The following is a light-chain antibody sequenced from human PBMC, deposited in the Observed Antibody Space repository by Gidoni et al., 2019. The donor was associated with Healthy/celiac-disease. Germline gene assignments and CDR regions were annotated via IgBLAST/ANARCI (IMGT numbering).Light chain of an antibody. J-gene: IGKJ3*01. Sequence: CRASQSISSWLAWYQQKPGKAPKLLIYKASSLESGVPSRFSGSGSGTEFTLTISSLQPDDFATYYCQQYNSSSFTFGPGTKVDIK. CDR1: QSISSW. CDR3: QQYNSSSFT. CDR2: KAS. V-gene: IGKV1-5*03.